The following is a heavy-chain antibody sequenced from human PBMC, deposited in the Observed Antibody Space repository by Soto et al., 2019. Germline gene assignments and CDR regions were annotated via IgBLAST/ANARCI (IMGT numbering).Heavy chain of an antibody. V-gene: IGHV4-59*01. D-gene: IGHD3-22*01. CDR2: IYFRGTT. CDR1: GGSLNTFY. J-gene: IGHJ4*02. Sequence: QVQLQESGPGLVKPSETLTLTCAVSGGSLNTFYWSWIRQPPGKALEWIGYIYFRGTTYYHPSLERRVTISLDASKNQFSLNLSSMTAADTAVYYCARSSGYATPLDQWGQGTLVTVSS. CDR3: ARSSGYATPLDQ.